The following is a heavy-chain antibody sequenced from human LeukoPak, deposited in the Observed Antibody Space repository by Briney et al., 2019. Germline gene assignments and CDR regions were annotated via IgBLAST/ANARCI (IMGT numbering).Heavy chain of an antibody. CDR1: GFTFSSYA. CDR2: ISYDGSNK. D-gene: IGHD6-19*01. CDR3: AKHLAVAGTFDY. J-gene: IGHJ4*02. Sequence: PGGSLRLSCAASGFTFSSYAMHWVRQAPGKGLEWVAVISYDGSNKYYADSVKGRFTISRDNSKNTLYLQMNSLRAEDTAVYYCAKHLAVAGTFDYWGQGTLVTVSS. V-gene: IGHV3-30*04.